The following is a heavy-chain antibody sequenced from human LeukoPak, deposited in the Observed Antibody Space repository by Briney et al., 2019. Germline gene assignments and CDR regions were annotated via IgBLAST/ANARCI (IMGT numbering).Heavy chain of an antibody. CDR1: GYTFTSYD. J-gene: IGHJ4*02. Sequence: ASVKVSCKASGYTFTSYDINWVRQATGQGLEWMGWMNPNSGNTGYAQKFQGRVTMTRDTSISTAYMELSRLRSDDTAVYYCARGPIDFWSGRGKYYFDYWGQGTLVTVSS. CDR2: MNPNSGNT. CDR3: ARGPIDFWSGRGKYYFDY. D-gene: IGHD3-3*01. V-gene: IGHV1-8*01.